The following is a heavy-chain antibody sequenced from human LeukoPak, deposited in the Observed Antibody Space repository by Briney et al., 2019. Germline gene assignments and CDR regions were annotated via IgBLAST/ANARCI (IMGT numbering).Heavy chain of an antibody. D-gene: IGHD6-19*01. Sequence: PSETLSLTCSVSGDSISSNNYYWGWIRQPPGKGLEWIGSIYYSGITYYNPSLKSRVTISVDTSKSQFSLKLTSVTAADTAVYYCARRLGYSSALDYWGQGTLVTVSS. CDR1: GDSISSNNYY. CDR2: IYYSGIT. V-gene: IGHV4-39*01. CDR3: ARRLGYSSALDY. J-gene: IGHJ4*02.